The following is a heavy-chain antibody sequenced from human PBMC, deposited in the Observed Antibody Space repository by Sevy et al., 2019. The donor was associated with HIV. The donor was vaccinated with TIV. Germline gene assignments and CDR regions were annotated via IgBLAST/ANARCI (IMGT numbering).Heavy chain of an antibody. D-gene: IGHD1-1*01. CDR3: ALERLSSDVAEYFQN. CDR1: GFTFNRYS. CDR2: ISFDATNK. Sequence: GGSLRLSFPASGFTFNRYSMHWVRQAPGKGLEWVATISFDATNKHYPDSVKGRFTISRDNFQNSLFLQMDSLRPEDTAVYYCALERLSSDVAEYFQNWGQGTLVTVSS. J-gene: IGHJ1*01. V-gene: IGHV3-30-3*01.